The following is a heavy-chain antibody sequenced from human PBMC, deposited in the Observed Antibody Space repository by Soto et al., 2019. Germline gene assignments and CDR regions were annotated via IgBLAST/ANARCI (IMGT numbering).Heavy chain of an antibody. J-gene: IGHJ6*03. CDR3: TRVVIGYYYMDV. Sequence: ASVKVSCKASGYTFTNYGITWVRQAPGQGLEWMGWISTYNGNTNYAQNLQGRVTLTTDTSTSTAYMELRSLRSDDMAVYYCTRVVIGYYYMDVWGKGTTVTVAS. D-gene: IGHD2-21*01. V-gene: IGHV1-18*03. CDR2: ISTYNGNT. CDR1: GYTFTNYG.